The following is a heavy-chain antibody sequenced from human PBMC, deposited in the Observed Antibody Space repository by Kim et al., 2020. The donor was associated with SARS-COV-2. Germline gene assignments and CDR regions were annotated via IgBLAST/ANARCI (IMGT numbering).Heavy chain of an antibody. V-gene: IGHV4-59*08. J-gene: IGHJ4*02. CDR3: ARLGGYTFWGVDY. CDR2: IYYSGST. CDR1: GGSISSYY. D-gene: IGHD5-12*01. Sequence: SETLSLTCTVSGGSISSYYWSWIRQPPGKGLEWIGYIYYSGSTNYNPSLKSRVTISVDTSKNQFSLKLSSVTGADTAVYYCARLGGYTFWGVDYWGQRTLVTVSS.